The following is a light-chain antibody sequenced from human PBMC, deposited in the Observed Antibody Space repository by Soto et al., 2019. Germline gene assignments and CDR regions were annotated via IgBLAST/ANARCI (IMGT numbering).Light chain of an antibody. J-gene: IGLJ2*01. V-gene: IGLV1-44*01. CDR3: AAWDDSLNGPV. Sequence: QSVRTQPPSASGTPGQRVTISCSGRSSNIGSNTGNWYQQLPGTAPKLLIYSNNQRPSGVPDRFSGSKSGTSASLAISGLQSEDEADYYCAAWDDSLNGPVFGGGTKVTVL. CDR1: SSNIGSNT. CDR2: SNN.